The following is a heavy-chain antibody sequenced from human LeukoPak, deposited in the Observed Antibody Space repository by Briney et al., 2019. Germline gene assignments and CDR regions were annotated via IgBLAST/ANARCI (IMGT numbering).Heavy chain of an antibody. CDR2: INPNSGGT. V-gene: IGHV1-2*02. J-gene: IGHJ6*02. Sequence: ASVTVSFKASGYTFTGYYMHWVRQAPGQGLEWMGWINPNSGGTNYAQKFQGRVTMTRDTSISTAYMELSRLRSDDTAVYYCARDSRLLWFGESTPYGMDVWGQGTTVTVSS. CDR3: ARDSRLLWFGESTPYGMDV. CDR1: GYTFTGYY. D-gene: IGHD3-10*01.